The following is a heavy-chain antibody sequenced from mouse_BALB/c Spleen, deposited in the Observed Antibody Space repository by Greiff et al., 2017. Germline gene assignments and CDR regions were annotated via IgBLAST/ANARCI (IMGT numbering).Heavy chain of an antibody. J-gene: IGHJ4*01. V-gene: IGHV2-9*02. CDR1: GFSLTSYG. Sequence: VKLQESGPGLVAPSQSLSITCTVSGFSLTSYGVHWVRQPPGKGLEWLGVIWAGGSTNYNSALMSRLSISKDNSKSQVFLKMNSLQTDDTAMYYCARVGSRAMDYWGQGTSVTVSS. CDR3: ARVGSRAMDY. CDR2: IWAGGST.